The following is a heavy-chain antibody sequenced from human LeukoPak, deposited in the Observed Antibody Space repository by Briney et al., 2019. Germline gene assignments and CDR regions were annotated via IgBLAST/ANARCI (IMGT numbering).Heavy chain of an antibody. CDR2: ISGSGGST. V-gene: IGHV3-23*01. J-gene: IGHJ4*02. Sequence: GGSLRLSCAASGFTFSSYVMTWVRQAPGKGLECVSAISGSGGSTYYADSAKGRFTISRDNSKNTLYLQMSSLRAEDTAVYYCARARTTRGFDYWGQGTLVTVSS. CDR1: GFTFSSYV. CDR3: ARARTTRGFDY. D-gene: IGHD4-17*01.